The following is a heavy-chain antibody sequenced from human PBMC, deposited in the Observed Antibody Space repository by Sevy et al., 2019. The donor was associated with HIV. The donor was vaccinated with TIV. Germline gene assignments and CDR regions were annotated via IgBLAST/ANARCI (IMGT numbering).Heavy chain of an antibody. Sequence: GGSLRLSCAASGFTFSNYDMNWVRQAPGKGVEWVSYISSDSSRIYYADSVKGRLTISRDNAKNSLYVQMNRLRAEDTAVYYCAKEHDNSWFDPWGQGTLVTVSS. J-gene: IGHJ5*02. D-gene: IGHD3-9*01. CDR1: GFTFSNYD. V-gene: IGHV3-48*01. CDR2: ISSDSSRI. CDR3: AKEHDNSWFDP.